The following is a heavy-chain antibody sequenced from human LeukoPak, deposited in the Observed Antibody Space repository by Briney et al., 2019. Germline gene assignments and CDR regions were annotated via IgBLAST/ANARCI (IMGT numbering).Heavy chain of an antibody. V-gene: IGHV3-74*01. Sequence: TGGSLRLSCAASGFTFSSYWVHWVRQAPGKGLVWVSRIKSDGRSTTYADSVKGRFTISRDNAKNTVSLQMSSLRAEDTALYYCARGGYGAHMGWGQGTLVTVSS. CDR1: GFTFSSYW. CDR3: ARGGYGAHMG. J-gene: IGHJ4*02. CDR2: IKSDGRST. D-gene: IGHD4-17*01.